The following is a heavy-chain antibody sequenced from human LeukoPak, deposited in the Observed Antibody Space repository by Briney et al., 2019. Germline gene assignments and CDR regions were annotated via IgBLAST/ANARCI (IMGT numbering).Heavy chain of an antibody. Sequence: SETLSLTCSVSGGSVSSSSDSWGWIRQPPGKGLEWIGTISYSGSTCYSPSLKSRITLLLDTSGNQFSLKLSSVTAADTAVYYCAGAPWGPFDFWGQGTLVTVSS. CDR2: ISYSGST. J-gene: IGHJ4*02. CDR3: AGAPWGPFDF. V-gene: IGHV4-39*07. CDR1: GGSVSSSSDS. D-gene: IGHD7-27*01.